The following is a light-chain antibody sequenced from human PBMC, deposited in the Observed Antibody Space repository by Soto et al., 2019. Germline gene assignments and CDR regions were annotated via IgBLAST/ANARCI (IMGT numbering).Light chain of an antibody. CDR2: GAS. CDR3: QQYNNWLPLT. J-gene: IGKJ4*01. CDR1: QSVSSN. Sequence: EIVMTQSPATLSVSPGERATLSCRASQSVSSNLAWYQKKPCQAPRLLIYGASTMATGIPATFSGSGSGTEFTLTISSLQSEDFAVYYCQQYNNWLPLTFGGGTKVEIK. V-gene: IGKV3-15*01.